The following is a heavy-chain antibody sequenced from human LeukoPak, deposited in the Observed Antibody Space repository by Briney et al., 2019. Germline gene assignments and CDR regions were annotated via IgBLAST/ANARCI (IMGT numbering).Heavy chain of an antibody. CDR1: GLTFTTAW. CDR2: IKSNDDGGTA. D-gene: IGHD3-22*01. Sequence: GGSLRLSCTASGLTFTTAWMSWVRPAPGKGLEWVVRIKSNDDGGTADFGAPVKDRFTMSRDDSRNTFYLQMNSLRTDDTAVYYCTTDRYYFDPWGQGTLVTVSS. V-gene: IGHV3-15*01. J-gene: IGHJ5*02. CDR3: TTDRYYFDP.